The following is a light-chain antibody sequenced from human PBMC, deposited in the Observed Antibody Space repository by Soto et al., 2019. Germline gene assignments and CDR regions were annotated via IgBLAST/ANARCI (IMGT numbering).Light chain of an antibody. J-gene: IGLJ1*01. CDR1: SSNIGGNT. CDR2: GNN. CDR3: AAWDDSLNEGV. V-gene: IGLV1-44*01. Sequence: QSVLTQPPSASGTPGQGVTISCSGSSSNIGGNTVNWYQQLPGTAPKLLIYGNNQRPSGVPDRFSGSKSGTSASLAINGLQSEDEADYYCAAWDDSLNEGVFGTGPKVTVL.